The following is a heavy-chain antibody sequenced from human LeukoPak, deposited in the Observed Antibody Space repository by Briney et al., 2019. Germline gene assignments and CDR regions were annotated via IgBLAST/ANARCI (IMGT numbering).Heavy chain of an antibody. V-gene: IGHV3-23*01. CDR1: GLTSRSCA. CDR2: ISANGALT. J-gene: IGHJ4*02. Sequence: PGGSLTLSCVVSGLTSRSCAMSCVRQAPGKGREWVSAISANGALTVYPDSEKSRFTISRDNAKNTVYLHMTDLRSEYPAVYFWAARGSYLYSWGQGTLVTVSS. D-gene: IGHD1-26*01. CDR3: AARGSYLYS.